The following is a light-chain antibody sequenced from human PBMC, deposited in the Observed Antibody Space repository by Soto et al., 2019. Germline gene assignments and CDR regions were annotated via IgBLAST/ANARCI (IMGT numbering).Light chain of an antibody. Sequence: EIVLTQSPGTLSLSPGERATLSCRASQSVRSTYLAWYQQIPGLAPRLLIYAASSRATGIPARFSGSGSGTDFTLTISRLEPEDFAMYYCQQYGNSPATFGQGTKVEIK. V-gene: IGKV3-20*01. J-gene: IGKJ1*01. CDR3: QQYGNSPAT. CDR1: QSVRSTY. CDR2: AAS.